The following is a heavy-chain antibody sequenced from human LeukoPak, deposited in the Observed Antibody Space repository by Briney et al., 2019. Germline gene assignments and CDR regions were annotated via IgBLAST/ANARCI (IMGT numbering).Heavy chain of an antibody. CDR1: GFTFSSYG. V-gene: IGHV3-30*03. D-gene: IGHD6-19*01. Sequence: PGRSLRLSCAASGFTFSSYGMHWVRRAPGRGLEWLTFISYDGSKTYFTDSVKGRFTISRDFSKNTLFLLMNSLRPEDTAVYYCARQHTSSWFFGFDFWGQGTLVTVSS. CDR2: ISYDGSKT. J-gene: IGHJ4*02. CDR3: ARQHTSSWFFGFDF.